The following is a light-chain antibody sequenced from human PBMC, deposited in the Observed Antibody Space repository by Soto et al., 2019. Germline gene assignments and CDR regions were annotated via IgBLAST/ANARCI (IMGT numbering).Light chain of an antibody. CDR2: GAS. CDR1: QSVNSN. J-gene: IGKJ1*01. CDR3: QQYDDWPWT. V-gene: IGKV3-15*01. Sequence: MVFTKSPATLSVSPGHRPTLSSTASQSVNSNLAWYHLKPGQAPRLLIYGASIRAAGIPARFTGSESGTEFTLSISSLQSEDFAVYYCQQYDDWPWTFGHGTKVDIK.